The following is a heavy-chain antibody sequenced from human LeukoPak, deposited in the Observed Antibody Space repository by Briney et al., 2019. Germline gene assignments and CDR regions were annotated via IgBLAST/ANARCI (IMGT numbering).Heavy chain of an antibody. V-gene: IGHV1-2*02. CDR1: GYTFTGYY. CDR3: SCGTAARYYFDY. J-gene: IGHJ4*02. Sequence: ASVKVSCKASGYTFTGYYMHWVRQAPGQGLEWMGWINPNSGGTNYAQKFQGRVTMTRDTSISTAYMELSRPRSDDTAVYYCSCGTAARYYFDYWGQGTLVTVSS. CDR2: INPNSGGT. D-gene: IGHD2-15*01.